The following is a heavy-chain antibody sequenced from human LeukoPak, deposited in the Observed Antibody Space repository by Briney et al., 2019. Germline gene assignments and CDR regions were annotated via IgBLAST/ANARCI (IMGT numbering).Heavy chain of an antibody. V-gene: IGHV4-34*01. J-gene: IGHJ4*02. CDR2: INHSGSS. Sequence: SETLSLTCAVYDGSFSGYYWSWIRQPPGKGLEWIGEINHSGSSNYNPSLKSRVTMSVDTSKNQFSLKLSSVTAADTAVYYCARYSGYYLSYFDYWGQGTLVTVSS. D-gene: IGHD3-22*01. CDR1: DGSFSGYY. CDR3: ARYSGYYLSYFDY.